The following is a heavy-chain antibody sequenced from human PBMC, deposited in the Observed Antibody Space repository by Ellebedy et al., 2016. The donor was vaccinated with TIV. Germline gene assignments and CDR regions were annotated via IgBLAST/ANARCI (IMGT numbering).Heavy chain of an antibody. CDR1: GFTFSSYW. J-gene: IGHJ4*02. CDR2: INRDGSST. V-gene: IGHV3-74*01. D-gene: IGHD7-27*01. CDR3: ARDHPLGIENFDY. Sequence: PGGSLRLSCAASGFTFSSYWMHWVRQAPGKGLVWVSRINRDGSSTSYADSVKGRFTISRDNAKNTLYLQMNSLRAEDTAVYYCARDHPLGIENFDYWGQGTLVTVSS.